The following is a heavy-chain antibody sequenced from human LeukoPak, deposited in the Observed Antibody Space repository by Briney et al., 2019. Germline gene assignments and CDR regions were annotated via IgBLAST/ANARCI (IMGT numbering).Heavy chain of an antibody. CDR3: ARDXVVIRGAFTLSYNAMDV. Sequence: ASVKVSCKASGYTFVNYGLSWVRQAPGQGLEWMGRINTYNGDTDYAQNVRCRVIMTTDTSTSTGYMELRSLRSDDTAVYYCARDXVVIRGAFTLSYNAMDVWGQGTTVAVSS. D-gene: IGHD2-2*01. V-gene: IGHV1-18*01. J-gene: IGHJ6*02. CDR2: INTYNGDT. CDR1: GYTFVNYG.